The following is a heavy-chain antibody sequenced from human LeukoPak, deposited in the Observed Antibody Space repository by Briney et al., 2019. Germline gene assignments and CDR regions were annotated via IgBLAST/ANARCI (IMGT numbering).Heavy chain of an antibody. V-gene: IGHV1-69*06. CDR3: ARAQYSDYILHNWFDS. J-gene: IGHJ5*01. CDR1: GYTFTNNA. CDR2: IIPMFGTA. Sequence: ASVKVSCKTSGYTFTNNAINWVRQAPGQGLEWMGGIIPMFGTASYAQKFQGRVTITADKSTSTAYMELSSLRSEDTAVYYCARAQYSDYILHNWFDSWGQGTLVTVSS. D-gene: IGHD5-12*01.